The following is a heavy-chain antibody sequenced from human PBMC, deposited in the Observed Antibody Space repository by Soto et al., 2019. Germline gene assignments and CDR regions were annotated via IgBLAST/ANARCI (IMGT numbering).Heavy chain of an antibody. J-gene: IGHJ6*04. V-gene: IGHV3-11*01. Sequence: GGSLRLSCAASGFTFSDYYMSWIRQAPGKGLEWVSYISSSGSTIYYADSVKGRFTISRDNAKNSLYLQMNSLRADDTAVYYCARDSLPEPYCSGGSCWPMDVWGKGTTVTVSS. CDR2: ISSSGSTI. CDR3: ARDSLPEPYCSGGSCWPMDV. D-gene: IGHD2-15*01. CDR1: GFTFSDYY.